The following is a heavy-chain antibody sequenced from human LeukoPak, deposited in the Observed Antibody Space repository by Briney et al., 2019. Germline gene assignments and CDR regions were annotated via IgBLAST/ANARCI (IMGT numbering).Heavy chain of an antibody. Sequence: GASVKVSCKASGYTFTGYYMHWVRQAPGQGLEWMGWINPNSGGTNYAQKFQGRVTMTRDTSISTAYMELSRLRSDDTAVYYCARDFNPYSGYDKDFDYWGQGTLVTVPS. CDR1: GYTFTGYY. J-gene: IGHJ4*02. D-gene: IGHD5-12*01. CDR2: INPNSGGT. CDR3: ARDFNPYSGYDKDFDY. V-gene: IGHV1-2*02.